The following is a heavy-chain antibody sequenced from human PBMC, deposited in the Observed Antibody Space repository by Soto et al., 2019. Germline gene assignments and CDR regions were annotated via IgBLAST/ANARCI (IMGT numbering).Heavy chain of an antibody. CDR1: GGSISSYY. CDR2: IYYSGST. J-gene: IGHJ4*02. V-gene: IGHV4-59*08. D-gene: IGHD3-3*01. CDR3: ARQGGWSGYLRLDY. Sequence: QVQLQESGPGLVKPSETLSLTCTVSGGSISSYYWSWIRQPPGKGLEWIGYIYYSGSTNYNPSLKSRVTISVDTSKNQFSLKLSSVTAADTAVYYCARQGGWSGYLRLDYWGQGTLVTVSS.